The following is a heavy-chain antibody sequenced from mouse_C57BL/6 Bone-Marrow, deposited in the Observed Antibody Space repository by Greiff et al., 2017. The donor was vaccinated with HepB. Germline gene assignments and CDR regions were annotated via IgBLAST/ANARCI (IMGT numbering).Heavy chain of an antibody. CDR3: TRRGIDDDALYY. J-gene: IGHJ2*01. Sequence: QVQLQQPGAELVKPGASVKLSCKASGYTFTSYWMHWVKQRPGQGLEWIGMIHPNSGSTNYNEKFKSKATLTVDKSSSTAYMQLSSLTSEDSAVYYCTRRGIDDDALYYWGQGTTLTVSS. CDR1: GYTFTSYW. CDR2: IHPNSGST. V-gene: IGHV1-64*01. D-gene: IGHD2-4*01.